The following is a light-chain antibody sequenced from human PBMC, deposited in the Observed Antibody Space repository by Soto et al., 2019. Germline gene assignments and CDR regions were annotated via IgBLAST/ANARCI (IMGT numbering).Light chain of an antibody. V-gene: IGKV3-20*01. Sequence: EIVLTQSPGTLSLSPGERATLSCRASQSVSSNKLAWYQQKPGQAPRLLIYGASGRATGIPDRFTGSGSGTDFTLTISRLQPEDFAVYYCQQYGTSPRTFGQGTKVDI. CDR1: QSVSSNK. CDR2: GAS. CDR3: QQYGTSPRT. J-gene: IGKJ2*01.